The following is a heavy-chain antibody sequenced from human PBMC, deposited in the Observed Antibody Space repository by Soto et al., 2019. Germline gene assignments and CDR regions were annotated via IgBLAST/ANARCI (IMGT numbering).Heavy chain of an antibody. CDR1: GFTFSSYG. CDR3: AKTPGSWNYDY. Sequence: GGSLRLSCAASGFTFSSYGMHWVRQAPGKGLEWVAVISYDGSNKYYADSVKGRFTISRDNSKNTLYLQMNSLRAEDTAVYYCAKTPGSWNYDYWGQGTLVTVSS. J-gene: IGHJ4*02. D-gene: IGHD1-7*01. V-gene: IGHV3-30*18. CDR2: ISYDGSNK.